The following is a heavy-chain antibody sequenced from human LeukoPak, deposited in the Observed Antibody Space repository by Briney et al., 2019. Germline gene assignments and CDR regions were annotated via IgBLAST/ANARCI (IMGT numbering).Heavy chain of an antibody. J-gene: IGHJ4*02. CDR3: ATNYNLHDY. CDR1: GFTLSSYA. CDR2: ISDSGGST. D-gene: IGHD3-10*01. V-gene: IGHV3-23*01. Sequence: PGGSLRLSCAASGFTLSSYAMSWVRQAPGKGLEWVSVISDSGGSTYYADFVKGRFTISRDNSKNTLYLQMNSLRAEDTAVYYCATNYNLHDYWGQGTLVTVSS.